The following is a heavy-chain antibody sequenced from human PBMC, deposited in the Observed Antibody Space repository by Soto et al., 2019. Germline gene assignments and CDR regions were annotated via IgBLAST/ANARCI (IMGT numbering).Heavy chain of an antibody. CDR1: GYTFTGYY. CDR2: INPNSGGT. J-gene: IGHJ6*02. CDR3: ARVPTIFGVVINIYGMGV. V-gene: IGHV1-2*02. Sequence: ASVKVSCKASGYTFTGYYMHWVRQAPGQGLEWMGWINPNSGGTNYAQKFQGRVTMTRDTSISTAYMELSRLRSDDTAVYYCARVPTIFGVVINIYGMGVWGQGTTVTVSS. D-gene: IGHD3-3*01.